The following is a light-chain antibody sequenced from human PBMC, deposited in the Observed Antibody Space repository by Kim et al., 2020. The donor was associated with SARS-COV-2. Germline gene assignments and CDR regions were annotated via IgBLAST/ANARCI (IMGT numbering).Light chain of an antibody. CDR3: QAWDSSTAV. J-gene: IGLJ1*01. CDR1: KVGDKY. CDR2: QDS. V-gene: IGLV3-1*01. Sequence: SGAPGPAGILTCSGDKVGDKYACWYQQKPGQSPVLVIYQDSKRPSGIPERFSGSNSGNTATLTISGTQAMDEADYCCQAWDSSTAVFGTGTKVTVL.